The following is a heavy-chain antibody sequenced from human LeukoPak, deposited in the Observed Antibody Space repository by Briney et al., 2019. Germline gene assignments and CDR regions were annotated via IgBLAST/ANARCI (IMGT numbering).Heavy chain of an antibody. D-gene: IGHD3-10*01. CDR3: AKAGYGSGSYYDDY. Sequence: GGSLRLSCAAPGFTFNSYAMNWVRQAPGKGLEWVSAISGRGSSTYYADSVKGRFSLSRDNSKNTLYLQMNSLRAEDTAVYYCAKAGYGSGSYYDDYWGQGTLVTVSS. V-gene: IGHV3-23*01. CDR1: GFTFNSYA. J-gene: IGHJ4*02. CDR2: ISGRGSST.